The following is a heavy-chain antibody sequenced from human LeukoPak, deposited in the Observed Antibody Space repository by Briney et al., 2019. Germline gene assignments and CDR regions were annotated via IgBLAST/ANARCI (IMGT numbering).Heavy chain of an antibody. CDR1: GYTFTSYG. CDR2: ISAYNGNT. Sequence: ASVKVSCKASGYTFTSYGISWVRQAPGQGLEWMGWISAYNGNTNYAQKLQGRVTMTTDTSTSTAYMELRSLRSDDTAVYYCARDQDFWSGYSKERYFDYWGQGTLLTASS. CDR3: ARDQDFWSGYSKERYFDY. V-gene: IGHV1-18*01. J-gene: IGHJ4*02. D-gene: IGHD3-3*01.